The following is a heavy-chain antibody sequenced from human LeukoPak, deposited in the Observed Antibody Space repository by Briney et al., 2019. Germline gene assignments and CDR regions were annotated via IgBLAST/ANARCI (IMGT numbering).Heavy chain of an antibody. Sequence: SETLSLTCAVYGGSFSGYYWSWIRQPPGKGLEWIGEINHSGSTNYNPSLKSRVTISVDTSKNQFSLKLSSVTAADTAVYYCARALGAGDAFDIWGQGTMVTVSS. CDR1: GGSFSGYY. D-gene: IGHD3-10*01. CDR3: ARALGAGDAFDI. CDR2: INHSGST. V-gene: IGHV4-34*01. J-gene: IGHJ3*02.